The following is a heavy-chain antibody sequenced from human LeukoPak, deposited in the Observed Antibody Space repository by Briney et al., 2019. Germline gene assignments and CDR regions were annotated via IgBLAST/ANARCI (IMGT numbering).Heavy chain of an antibody. Sequence: SETLSLTCTVSGGSISSYYWSWIRQPPGKGLEWIGYIHYSGSTNYNPSLKSRVTISVDTSKNQFSLKLSSVTAADTAVYYCARDVSVAANSYYFDYWGQGTLVTVSS. CDR1: GGSISSYY. J-gene: IGHJ4*02. CDR2: IHYSGST. V-gene: IGHV4-59*01. D-gene: IGHD2-15*01. CDR3: ARDVSVAANSYYFDY.